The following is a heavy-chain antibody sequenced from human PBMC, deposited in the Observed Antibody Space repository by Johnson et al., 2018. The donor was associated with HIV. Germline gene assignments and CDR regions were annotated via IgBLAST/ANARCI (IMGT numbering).Heavy chain of an antibody. J-gene: IGHJ3*02. CDR3: ARDPPGIAKDGAFDI. V-gene: IGHV3-9*01. CDR1: GFTFRSYA. D-gene: IGHD6-13*01. CDR2: ISWNSGSI. Sequence: VQLVESGGGVVQPGRSLRLSCAASGFTFRSYAMHWVRQAPGKGLEWVSGISWNSGSIGYADSVKGRFTISRDNAKNSLYLQMNSLRAEDTALYYCARDPPGIAKDGAFDIWGQGTMVTVSS.